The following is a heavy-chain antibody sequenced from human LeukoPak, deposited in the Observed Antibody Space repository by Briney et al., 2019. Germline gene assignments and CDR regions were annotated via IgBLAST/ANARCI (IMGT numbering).Heavy chain of an antibody. CDR2: ISGSGGST. J-gene: IGHJ4*02. D-gene: IGHD2-15*01. CDR1: GFTFSSYA. V-gene: IGHV3-23*01. CDR3: AKDLSAIVVVVAATQGDY. Sequence: PGGSLRLSCAASGFTFSSYAMSWVRQAPGKGLEWVSAISGSGGSTHYADSVKGRFTISRDNSKNTLYLQMNSLRAEDTAVYYCAKDLSAIVVVVAATQGDYWGQGTLVTVSS.